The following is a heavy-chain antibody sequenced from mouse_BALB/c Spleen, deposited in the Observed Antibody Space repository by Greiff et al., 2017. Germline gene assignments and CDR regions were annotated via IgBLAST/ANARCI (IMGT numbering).Heavy chain of an antibody. J-gene: IGHJ2*01. V-gene: IGHV5-6-5*01. CDR3: ARWDTAHYFDY. CDR2: ISSGGST. CDR1: GFTFSSYA. Sequence: EVKLVESGGGLVKPGGSLKLSCAASGFTFSSYAMSWVRQTPEKRLEWVASISSGGSTYYPDSMKGGFTISSYNARNILDLQMSSLRSEETAVYYCARWDTAHYFDYWGQGTTLTVSS. D-gene: IGHD4-1*01.